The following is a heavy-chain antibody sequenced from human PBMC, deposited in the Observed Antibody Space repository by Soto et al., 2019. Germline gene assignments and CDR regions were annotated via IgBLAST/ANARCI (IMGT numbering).Heavy chain of an antibody. CDR1: GGSISSGGYS. CDR2: IYHSGST. Sequence: PSATLSLTCAVSGGSISSGGYSWSWIRQPPGKGLEWIGYIYHSGSTYYMQSLKSRVTISVDTSKNQFSLKLNSVTAADTALYYCARLHWGGSEHMWQNYFDYWGQGTQVTAPQ. CDR3: ARLHWGGSEHMWQNYFDY. V-gene: IGHV4-30-2*01. D-gene: IGHD2-21*01. J-gene: IGHJ4*02.